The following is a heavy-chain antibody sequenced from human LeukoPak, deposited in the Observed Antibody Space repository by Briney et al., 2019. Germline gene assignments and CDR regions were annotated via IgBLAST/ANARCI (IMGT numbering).Heavy chain of an antibody. CDR3: ATSAYFGASPPTVGMDV. CDR1: GGTVSSYA. Sequence: SVKVSCKASGGTVSSYAISWVRQAPGQGLEWRGRIIPILGIANYAQKFQGRVTITADKSTSTAYMELSSLRSEDTAVYYCATSAYFGASPPTVGMDVWGQGTTVTVSS. J-gene: IGHJ6*02. CDR2: IIPILGIA. D-gene: IGHD3-10*01. V-gene: IGHV1-69*04.